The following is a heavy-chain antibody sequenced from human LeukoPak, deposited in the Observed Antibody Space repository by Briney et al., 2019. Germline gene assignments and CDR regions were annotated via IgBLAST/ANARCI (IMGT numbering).Heavy chain of an antibody. Sequence: YXXHWVRQAPGQXLEWMGWINPNSGGTNYAQKFQGRVTMNRDTSISTAYMELSRLRSDDTAVYYCARDESGSGSYYNAYWGQGTLVTVSS. CDR1: YX. V-gene: IGHV1-2*02. D-gene: IGHD3-10*01. J-gene: IGHJ4*02. CDR3: ARDESGSGSYYNAY. CDR2: INPNSGGT.